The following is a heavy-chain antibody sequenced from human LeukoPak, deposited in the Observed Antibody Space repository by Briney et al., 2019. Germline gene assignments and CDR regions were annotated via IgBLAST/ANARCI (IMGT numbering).Heavy chain of an antibody. CDR2: IYTSGST. D-gene: IGHD4-11*01. Sequence: SQTLSLTCTVSGGSISSDSYYWSWIRQPAGKGLEWIGRIYTSGSTKYNPSLKSRVTISVDTSKNQFSLKVSSVTAADTAVYYCARDDYSESDFDYWGQGTLVTVSS. J-gene: IGHJ4*02. CDR1: GGSISSDSYY. V-gene: IGHV4-61*02. CDR3: ARDDYSESDFDY.